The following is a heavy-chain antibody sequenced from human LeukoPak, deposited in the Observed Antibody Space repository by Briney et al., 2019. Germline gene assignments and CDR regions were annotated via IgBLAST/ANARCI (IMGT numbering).Heavy chain of an antibody. CDR1: GFSFSGHW. Sequence: PGGSLRPSCTASGFSFSGHWMHWARQLPGKGLVWVSRISPTGSTTSYADSVKGRFTVSRENAKNTLYLQVNTLRAEDTAVYYCARGPNSNWSGLDFWGQGTLLTVSS. CDR2: ISPTGSTT. D-gene: IGHD6-6*01. CDR3: ARGPNSNWSGLDF. J-gene: IGHJ4*02. V-gene: IGHV3-74*01.